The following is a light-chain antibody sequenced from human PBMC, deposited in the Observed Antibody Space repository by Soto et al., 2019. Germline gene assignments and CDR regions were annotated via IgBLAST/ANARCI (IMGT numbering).Light chain of an antibody. CDR2: AAS. CDR3: QQYNVYPIT. Sequence: DIQMTQSPSSLSASVGDRVTITCRASQGISNHLAWFQQKPGKAPKSLIYAASSLHSGVPSKFSGSGSGTDFTLTISSLQPEDFATYYCQQYNVYPITFGQGTRLEIK. CDR1: QGISNH. J-gene: IGKJ5*01. V-gene: IGKV1-16*02.